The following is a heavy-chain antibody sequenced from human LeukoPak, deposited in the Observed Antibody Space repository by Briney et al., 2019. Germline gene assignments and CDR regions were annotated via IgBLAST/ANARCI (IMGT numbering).Heavy chain of an antibody. Sequence: ASVKVSCKASGGTFSSYAISWVRQAPGQGLEWMGRIIPILGIANYAQKFQGGVTITADKSTSTAYMELSSLRSEDTAVYYCARDLGDFWSGYSDYYYGMDVWGQGTTVTVSS. D-gene: IGHD3-3*01. CDR3: ARDLGDFWSGYSDYYYGMDV. J-gene: IGHJ6*02. CDR2: IIPILGIA. V-gene: IGHV1-69*04. CDR1: GGTFSSYA.